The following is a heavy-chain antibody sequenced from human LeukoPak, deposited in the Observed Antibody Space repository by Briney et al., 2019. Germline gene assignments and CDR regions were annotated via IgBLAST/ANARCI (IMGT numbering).Heavy chain of an antibody. CDR1: GFSFSDHY. CDR2: ISSSGKIT. CDR3: ARELWGGSALGAFDI. V-gene: IGHV3-11*04. Sequence: PGGSLTLSCAAAGFSFSDHYTGWIRQAPGKGLEWVSYISSSGKITYYADSVGGRSTISRDNAKNSLHLQMNALSAEDTAVYYCARELWGGSALGAFDIWGQGTMVTVSS. D-gene: IGHD1-26*01. J-gene: IGHJ3*02.